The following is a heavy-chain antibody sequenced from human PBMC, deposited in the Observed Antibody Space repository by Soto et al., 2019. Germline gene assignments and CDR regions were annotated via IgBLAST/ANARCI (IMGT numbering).Heavy chain of an antibody. Sequence: GASVKVSCKAAGYTFTSNDINWVRQATGQGLEWMGWMNPNSANTGYAQKFQGRVTMTRNTSITTAYMELSSLRSEDTAVYYCARGPGCSSLSGPYYFDYWGKGTLVTVSS. CDR2: MNPNSANT. V-gene: IGHV1-8*01. J-gene: IGHJ4*02. CDR3: ARGPGCSSLSGPYYFDY. CDR1: GYTFTSND. D-gene: IGHD2-2*01.